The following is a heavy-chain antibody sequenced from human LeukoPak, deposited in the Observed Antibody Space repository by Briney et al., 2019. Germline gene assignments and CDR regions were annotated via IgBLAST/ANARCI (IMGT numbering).Heavy chain of an antibody. V-gene: IGHV4-39*07. CDR3: ARRLGKRIMIPSYYFDY. J-gene: IGHJ4*02. Sequence: SETLSLTCTVSGGSISSSSYYWSWIRQPPGKGLEWIGEINHSGSTNYNPSLKSRVTISVDTSKNQFSLKLSSVTAADTAVYYCARRLGKRIMIPSYYFDYWGQGTLVTVSS. CDR2: INHSGST. CDR1: GGSISSSSYY. D-gene: IGHD3-16*01.